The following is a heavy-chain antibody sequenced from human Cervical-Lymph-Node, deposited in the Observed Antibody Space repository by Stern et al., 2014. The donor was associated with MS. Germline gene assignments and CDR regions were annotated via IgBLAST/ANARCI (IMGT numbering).Heavy chain of an antibody. V-gene: IGHV4-31*03. CDR2: IYYSGTT. CDR1: GGSISSDNYY. Sequence: VQLVESGPGLVKPSQTLSLTYTVSGGSISSDNYYWTWIRQHPGKGLEWIGHIYYSGTTYYNPSLKSRVSITVDTSQNLCSLRLSSVTAADTAVYYCARDHFTTSLDVWGHGTTVTVS. D-gene: IGHD3-22*01. CDR3: ARDHFTTSLDV. J-gene: IGHJ6*02.